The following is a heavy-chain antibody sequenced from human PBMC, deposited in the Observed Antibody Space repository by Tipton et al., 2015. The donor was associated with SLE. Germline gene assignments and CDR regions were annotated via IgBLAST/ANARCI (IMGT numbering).Heavy chain of an antibody. V-gene: IGHV4-38-2*01. Sequence: TLSLTCAVSGYSISSGYYWGWIRQPPGKGLEWIGSIYHSGSTYYNPSLKSRVTISVDKSKNRFSLKLSSVTAADTAVYYCASAVVVNNDWYFDLWGRGTLVTVSS. CDR2: IYHSGST. CDR1: GYSISSGYY. J-gene: IGHJ2*01. CDR3: ASAVVVNNDWYFDL. D-gene: IGHD3-22*01.